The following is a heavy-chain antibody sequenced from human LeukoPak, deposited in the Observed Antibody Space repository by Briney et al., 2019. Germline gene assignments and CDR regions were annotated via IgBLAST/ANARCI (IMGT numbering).Heavy chain of an antibody. J-gene: IGHJ3*02. CDR3: ASSYYDFWSGYHDAFDI. D-gene: IGHD3-3*01. CDR2: IKQDGSEK. CDR1: GFTFSSYW. V-gene: IGHV3-7*01. Sequence: GGSLRLSCAASGFTFSSYWMSWVRQAPGKGLEWVANIKQDGSEKYYVDSVKGRFTISRDNAKNSLHLQMNSLRAEDTAVYYCASSYYDFWSGYHDAFDIWGQGTMVTVSS.